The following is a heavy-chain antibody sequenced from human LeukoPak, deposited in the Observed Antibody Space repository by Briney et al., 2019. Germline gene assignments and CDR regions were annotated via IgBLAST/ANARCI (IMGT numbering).Heavy chain of an antibody. V-gene: IGHV4-59*01. CDR1: GDFITAYY. Sequence: SETLSLTCTVSGDFITAYYWSWIRQPPGKGLEWIGYVYYSGSTEYNPSLRSRVTISLEMSKHQFSLNLTSVAAADTAVYYCASNTGTVFDYWGQGALVTVSS. D-gene: IGHD7-27*01. CDR2: VYYSGST. CDR3: ASNTGTVFDY. J-gene: IGHJ4*02.